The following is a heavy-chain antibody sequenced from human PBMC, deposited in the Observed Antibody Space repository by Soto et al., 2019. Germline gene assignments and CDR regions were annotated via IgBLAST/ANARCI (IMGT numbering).Heavy chain of an antibody. J-gene: IGHJ3*02. Sequence: SVKVSCKASGGTFSSYTISWVRQAPGQGLEWMGRIIPILGIANYAQKFQGRVTITADKSTSTAYMELSSLRSEDTAVYYCARDGVAGPRNAFEIWGQGTMVTVS. CDR3: ARDGVAGPRNAFEI. CDR1: GGTFSSYT. CDR2: IIPILGIA. V-gene: IGHV1-69*04. D-gene: IGHD3-16*01.